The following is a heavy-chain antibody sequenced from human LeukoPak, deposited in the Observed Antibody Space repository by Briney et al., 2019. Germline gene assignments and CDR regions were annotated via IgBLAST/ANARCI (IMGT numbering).Heavy chain of an antibody. J-gene: IGHJ4*02. CDR2: INPNSGGT. V-gene: IGHV1-2*02. D-gene: IGHD3-22*01. CDR1: GYTFTGYY. Sequence: ASVKVSCKASGYTFTGYYMHWVRQAPGQGLEWMGWINPNSGGTNYAQKFQGRVTMNRDTSISTAYMELSRLRSDDTAVYYCARGPKYYYDSSGHDYWGQGTLVTVSS. CDR3: ARGPKYYYDSSGHDY.